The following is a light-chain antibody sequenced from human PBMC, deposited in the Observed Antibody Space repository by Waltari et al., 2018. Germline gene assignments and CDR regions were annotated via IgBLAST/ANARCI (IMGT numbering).Light chain of an antibody. V-gene: IGLV2-14*01. Sequence: GQAITISCTGTSSDIGRYNYVSWYQQHPGKAPKLVISEVSNRPSGVSNRFSGPKSGNTASLTISGLQAEDGAHYYCSSYTNSGNVVFGGGTKLTVL. CDR3: SSYTNSGNVV. J-gene: IGLJ2*01. CDR2: EVS. CDR1: SSDIGRYNY.